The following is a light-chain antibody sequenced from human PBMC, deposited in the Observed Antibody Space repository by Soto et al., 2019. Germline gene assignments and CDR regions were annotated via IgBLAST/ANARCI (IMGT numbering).Light chain of an antibody. CDR2: GAS. V-gene: IGKV3-20*01. Sequence: EIVLTQSPGTLSLSPGEGASLSCRASQSVRNNYLAWYQQKPGQAPRLLIYGASSRATGIPDRFSGSGSGIDFTLTISRLESEDFAVYYCQRYGSSPPHTFGQGTRLEIK. J-gene: IGKJ2*01. CDR3: QRYGSSPPHT. CDR1: QSVRNNY.